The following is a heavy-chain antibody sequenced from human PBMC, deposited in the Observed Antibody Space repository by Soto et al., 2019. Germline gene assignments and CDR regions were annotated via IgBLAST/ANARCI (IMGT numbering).Heavy chain of an antibody. CDR3: AREGNVRGAVGVDY. CDR1: GGSISSGGYY. D-gene: IGHD3-10*02. J-gene: IGHJ4*02. V-gene: IGHV4-31*03. Sequence: QVQLQESGPGLVKPSQTLSLTCTVSGGSISSGGYYWSWIRQHPEKGLEWIGYIYNSGKTFYNPSIESRVTISADTSKNQFSLKLTSVTAADRAVYFCAREGNVRGAVGVDYWGQGTLVTVSS. CDR2: IYNSGKT.